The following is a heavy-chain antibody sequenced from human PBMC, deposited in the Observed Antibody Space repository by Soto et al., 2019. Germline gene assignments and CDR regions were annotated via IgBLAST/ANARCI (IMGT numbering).Heavy chain of an antibody. CDR3: VQSRWGGDCLQFYTTHSYLGLDV. CDR1: GLSLRTTGLG. CDR2: LYWDDDK. V-gene: IGHV2-5*02. J-gene: IGHJ6*02. Sequence: QITLKESGPTLVKPTQTLTLTCTFSGLSLRTTGLGVGWVRQPPGKALEWLALLYWDDDKRYSPSLKSRLTITKDTSEKQVVLTMTNMDTVDTATYYCVQSRWGGDCLQFYTTHSYLGLDVRVQGTTVTVSS. D-gene: IGHD2-21*02.